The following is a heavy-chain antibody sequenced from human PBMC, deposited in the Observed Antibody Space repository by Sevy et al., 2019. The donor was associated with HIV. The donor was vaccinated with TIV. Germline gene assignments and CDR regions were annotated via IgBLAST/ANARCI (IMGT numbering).Heavy chain of an antibody. D-gene: IGHD1-26*01. Sequence: GGSLRLSCAASGFTFSSYSMNWVRQAPGKGLEWVSYISSSSSTTYYADSVKGRFTISRDNAKNSLYLHMNSLRDEDTAVYYCARAIVGATSPDYWGQGTLVTVSS. CDR2: ISSSSSTT. CDR1: GFTFSSYS. CDR3: ARAIVGATSPDY. J-gene: IGHJ4*02. V-gene: IGHV3-48*02.